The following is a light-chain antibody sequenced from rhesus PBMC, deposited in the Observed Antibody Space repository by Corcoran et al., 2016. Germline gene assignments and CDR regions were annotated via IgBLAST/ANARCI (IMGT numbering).Light chain of an antibody. CDR3: QQYSSRPHS. J-gene: IGKJ2*01. CDR1: QSISSW. CDR2: KAS. V-gene: IGKV1-22*01. Sequence: DIQMTQSPSSLSASVGDTVTITCRASQSISSWLAWYQQKPGKAPNLLIYKASSLQSGVPARFSGSGSGTDFTLTISSLQSEDFATYYCQQYSSRPHSFGQGTKVEIK.